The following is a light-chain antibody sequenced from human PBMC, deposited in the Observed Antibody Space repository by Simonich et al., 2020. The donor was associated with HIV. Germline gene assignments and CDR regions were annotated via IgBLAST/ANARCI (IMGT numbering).Light chain of an antibody. J-gene: IGKJ1*01. V-gene: IGKV2-28*01. Sequence: DIVMTQSPLSLPVTPGEPASISCRSSQSLLHRNGYNYLDWYLQKPGQSPQLLIYLDSNRASGVPDRFSGSGSGTDFTLKISRVEAEDVGVYYCMQALQTPRTFGQGTKVEIK. CDR3: MQALQTPRT. CDR1: QSLLHRNGYNY. CDR2: LDS.